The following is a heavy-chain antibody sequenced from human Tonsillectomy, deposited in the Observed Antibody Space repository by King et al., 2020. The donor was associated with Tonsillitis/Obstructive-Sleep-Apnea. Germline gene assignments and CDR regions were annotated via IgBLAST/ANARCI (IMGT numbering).Heavy chain of an antibody. CDR3: VKDHESGDKYYFDY. Sequence: QLVQSGGDLVQPGGSLRLSCSASGFTFGTYAMHWVRQAPGEGLEYVSVISSIGSTYYADSVKGRFTISRDNSKNTLYLQMSSLKAEDTAVYYCVKDHESGDKYYFDYWGQGTLVTVSS. CDR1: GFTFGTYA. CDR2: ISSIGST. J-gene: IGHJ4*02. D-gene: IGHD4-17*01. V-gene: IGHV3-64D*06.